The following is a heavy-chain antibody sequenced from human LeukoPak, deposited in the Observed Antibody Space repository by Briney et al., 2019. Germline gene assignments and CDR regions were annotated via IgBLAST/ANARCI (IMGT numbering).Heavy chain of an antibody. Sequence: GGSLRLSCAASGFTFSSYSMNWVRQAPGKGLEWVAVISYDGSNKYYADSVKGRFTISRDNSKNTLSLQMNSLRAEDTAVYYCAKDRVQSSAFDIWGQGTMVTVSS. D-gene: IGHD1-1*01. CDR3: AKDRVQSSAFDI. V-gene: IGHV3-30*18. CDR1: GFTFSSYS. J-gene: IGHJ3*02. CDR2: ISYDGSNK.